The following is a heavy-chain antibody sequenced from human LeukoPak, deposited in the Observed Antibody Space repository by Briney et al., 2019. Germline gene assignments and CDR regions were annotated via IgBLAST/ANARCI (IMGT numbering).Heavy chain of an antibody. CDR3: VGLGYSGTSNWYSDL. Sequence: GGSLSLSCAASGITFSDHYMDWVRQAPGKGLEWVGRTRNKANSYTTQYAASVKGRFTISRDDSKNSLFLQMNSLKTEDTAVYYCVGLGYSGTSNWYSDLGGGGILSLSPQ. J-gene: IGHJ2*01. D-gene: IGHD1-26*01. V-gene: IGHV3-72*01. CDR1: GITFSDHY. CDR2: TRNKANSYTT.